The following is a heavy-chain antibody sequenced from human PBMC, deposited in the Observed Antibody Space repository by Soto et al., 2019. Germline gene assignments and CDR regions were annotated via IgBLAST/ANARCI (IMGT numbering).Heavy chain of an antibody. V-gene: IGHV1-3*01. CDR2: INAGNGNT. CDR1: GYTFTGYG. CDR3: ARGQQGYHILTAFDY. Sequence: ASVKVSCKASGYTFTGYGIHWVRQAPGQRLEWMGWINAGNGNTKFSEKFQGRVTLTRDTFATTAYMELSSLISEDRAVYYCARGQQGYHILTAFDYWGQGTLVTVSS. J-gene: IGHJ4*02. D-gene: IGHD3-9*01.